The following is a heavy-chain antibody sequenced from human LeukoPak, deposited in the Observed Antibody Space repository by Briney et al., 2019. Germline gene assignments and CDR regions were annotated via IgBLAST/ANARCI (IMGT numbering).Heavy chain of an antibody. J-gene: IGHJ5*02. D-gene: IGHD6-6*01. V-gene: IGHV1-24*01. CDR3: ARDLWSSSSWFDP. CDR1: GYTLAELS. Sequence: VASVKVSCKVSGYTLAELSMHWVRQAPGKGLEWMGGFDPEDGETIYAQKFQGRVTMTEDTSTDTAYMELRSLRSDDTAVYYCARDLWSSSSWFDPWGQGTLVTVSS. CDR2: FDPEDGET.